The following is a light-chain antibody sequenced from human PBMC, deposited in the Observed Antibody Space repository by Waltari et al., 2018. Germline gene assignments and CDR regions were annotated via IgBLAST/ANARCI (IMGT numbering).Light chain of an antibody. Sequence: IVFTQSPDTLSLSPGDRAALSCRASQSLSSSYLAWYQQKPGQAPRLLIYGASTRATGIPDRFSGSGSETDFTLTISRLEPEDFAVYYCQQYDSTPYTFGRGTKLEIK. CDR3: QQYDSTPYT. CDR1: QSLSSSY. CDR2: GAS. J-gene: IGKJ2*01. V-gene: IGKV3-20*01.